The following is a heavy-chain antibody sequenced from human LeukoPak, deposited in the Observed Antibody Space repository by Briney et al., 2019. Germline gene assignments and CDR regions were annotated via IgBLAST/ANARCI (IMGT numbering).Heavy chain of an antibody. V-gene: IGHV4-59*08. CDR1: GASSSSYY. J-gene: IGHJ4*02. D-gene: IGHD3-22*01. CDR2: IYYSGST. Sequence: SETLSLTCTVSGASSSSYYWSWIRQPPGKGLEWIGYIYYSGSTNYNPSLKSRVTISVDTSKNQLSLKLSSVTAADTAVYFCARGILRDYYDSSGFYHRGGVGYWGQGTLVTVSS. CDR3: ARGILRDYYDSSGFYHRGGVGY.